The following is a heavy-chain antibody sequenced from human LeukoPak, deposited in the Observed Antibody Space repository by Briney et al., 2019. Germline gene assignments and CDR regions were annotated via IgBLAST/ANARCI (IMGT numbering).Heavy chain of an antibody. D-gene: IGHD3-10*01. J-gene: IGHJ6*03. CDR3: ARELFSPRYYMDV. V-gene: IGHV1-18*01. CDR1: RYTFTSHA. CDR2: ITVYNGNT. Sequence: GASVKVSCKPSRYTFTSHAISWVRQAPGHGPEWIGWITVYNGNTIYAQKLQGRVTMTTDTSTSTAYMALRSVRSDDTAVYYCARELFSPRYYMDVWGKGTTVTVSS.